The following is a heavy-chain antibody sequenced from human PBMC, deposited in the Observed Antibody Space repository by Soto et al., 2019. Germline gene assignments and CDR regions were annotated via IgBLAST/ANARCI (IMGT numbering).Heavy chain of an antibody. CDR2: IFYSGTT. D-gene: IGHD3-10*01. J-gene: IGHJ4*01. V-gene: IGHV4-61*01. CDR1: DGSVDSRSYY. CDR3: AADYNSGSYQFEC. Sequence: TQALTGPVSDGSVDSRSYYWRRIRKPPGMGLEWIGYIFYSGTTNYNPSLKSRVTTSLDISKNQFSLKLRSVTAADTAGYYCAADYNSGSYQFECWGQGTRVTVSS.